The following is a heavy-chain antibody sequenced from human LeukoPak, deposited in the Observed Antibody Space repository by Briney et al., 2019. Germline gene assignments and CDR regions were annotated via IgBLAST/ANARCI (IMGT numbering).Heavy chain of an antibody. Sequence: GRSLRLSCAASGFTFGSYGMHWVRQAPGKGLEWVAVIWYNGSNEYYTDSVKGRFNISRDNSKNTLSLQMNSLRAEDTAFYYCARSKGIPGYYYGMDVWGQGTTVTVSS. CDR3: ARSKGIPGYYYGMDV. V-gene: IGHV3-33*01. CDR2: IWYNGSNE. J-gene: IGHJ6*02. CDR1: GFTFGSYG. D-gene: IGHD2-21*01.